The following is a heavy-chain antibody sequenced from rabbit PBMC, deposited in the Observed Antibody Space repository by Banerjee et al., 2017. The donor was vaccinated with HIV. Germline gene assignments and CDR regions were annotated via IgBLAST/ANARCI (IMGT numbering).Heavy chain of an antibody. Sequence: QSLEESGGDLVKPGASLTLTCTASGFSFSSSDYMCWVRQAPGKGLEWIACIYAGNSGYPYYATWATGRFTCSKTSSTTVTLQMTSLTAADTATYFCARDLDGVIGWNFGWWGPGTLVTVS. D-gene: IGHD1-1*01. J-gene: IGHJ4*01. CDR1: GFSFSSSDY. V-gene: IGHV1S40*01. CDR3: ARDLDGVIGWNFGW. CDR2: IYAGNSGYP.